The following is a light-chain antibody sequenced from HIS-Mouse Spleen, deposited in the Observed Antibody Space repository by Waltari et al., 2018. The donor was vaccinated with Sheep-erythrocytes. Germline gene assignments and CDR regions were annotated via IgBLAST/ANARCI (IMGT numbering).Light chain of an antibody. Sequence: QSALTQPPSASGSPGQSVTIPCTGTSSDVGGYNYVSWYQQHPGKAPKLMIYEVSKRPSGVPDRFSGSKSGNTASLTVSGLQAEDEADYYCAAWDDSLNGYVFGTGTKVTVL. V-gene: IGLV2-8*01. CDR2: EVS. J-gene: IGLJ1*01. CDR1: SSDVGGYNY. CDR3: AAWDDSLNGYV.